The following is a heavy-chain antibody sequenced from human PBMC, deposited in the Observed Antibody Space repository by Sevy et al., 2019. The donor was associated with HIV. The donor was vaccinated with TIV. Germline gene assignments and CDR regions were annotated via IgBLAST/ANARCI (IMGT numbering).Heavy chain of an antibody. V-gene: IGHV1-18*01. CDR3: ARAYCSGGRCYSLAY. CDR2: ISPHNGDT. CDR1: GYTFSTYR. D-gene: IGHD2-15*01. J-gene: IGHJ4*02. Sequence: ASVKVSCKVSGYTFSTYRITWVRQAAGQGLEWMGWISPHNGDTNYAQKLQGRVTMITDTSTSTAYMELRSLRSDDTAVYYCARAYCSGGRCYSLAYWGQGTLVTVSS.